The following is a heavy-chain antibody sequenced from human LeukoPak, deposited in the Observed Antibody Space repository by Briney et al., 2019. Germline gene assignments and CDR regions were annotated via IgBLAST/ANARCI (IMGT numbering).Heavy chain of an antibody. J-gene: IGHJ4*02. CDR1: GFTFTNSW. D-gene: IGHD3-16*01. CDR2: IKSKRDGGTT. CDR3: AKDMTGLRDY. Sequence: GGSLRLSCAASGFTFTNSWLSWVRQAPGKGLEWVGRIKSKRDGGTTDYAAPVKGRFTISRDDSKNTLYLQMNRLRAEDTAIYYCAKDMTGLRDYWGQGTLVTVPS. V-gene: IGHV3-15*01.